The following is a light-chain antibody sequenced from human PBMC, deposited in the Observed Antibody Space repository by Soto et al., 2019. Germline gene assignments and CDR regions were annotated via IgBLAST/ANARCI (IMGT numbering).Light chain of an antibody. Sequence: EIVLTQSPGTLSLSPGEIATLSCRASQSLSNIYLAWYQQKPGQAPRVLIYGVSTRATGIPDRFSGSGSGTDFTLTISRLEPEDGAGYDCQQDGTWPFTFGPGTKGDIK. CDR2: GVS. CDR1: QSLSNIY. V-gene: IGKV3-20*01. CDR3: QQDGTWPFT. J-gene: IGKJ3*01.